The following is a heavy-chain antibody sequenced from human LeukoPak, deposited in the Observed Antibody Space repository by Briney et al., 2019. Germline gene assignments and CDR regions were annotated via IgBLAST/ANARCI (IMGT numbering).Heavy chain of an antibody. CDR3: ARVVLAVAGSYFDY. CDR1: GFTVSSNY. J-gene: IGHJ4*02. V-gene: IGHV3-53*01. D-gene: IGHD6-19*01. Sequence: GGSLRLSCAASGFTVSSNYMSWVRQALGKGLEWVSVIYSGGSTYYAGSVKGRFTISRDNSKNTLYLQMNSLRAEDTAVYYCARVVLAVAGSYFDYWGQGTLVTVSS. CDR2: IYSGGST.